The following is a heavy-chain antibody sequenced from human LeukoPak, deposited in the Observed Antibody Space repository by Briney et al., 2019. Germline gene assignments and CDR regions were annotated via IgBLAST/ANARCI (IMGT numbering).Heavy chain of an antibody. D-gene: IGHD3-10*01. V-gene: IGHV3-15*01. J-gene: IGHJ6*03. CDR1: GFTFSNAW. CDR2: IKSKTDGGTT. Sequence: GGSLRPSCAASGFTFSNAWMSWVRQAPGKGLEWVGRIKSKTDGGTTDYAAPVKGRFTISRDDSKNTLYLQMNSLKTEDTAVYYCTTEEMVRGGYYYYYYMDVWGKGTTVTISS. CDR3: TTEEMVRGGYYYYYYMDV.